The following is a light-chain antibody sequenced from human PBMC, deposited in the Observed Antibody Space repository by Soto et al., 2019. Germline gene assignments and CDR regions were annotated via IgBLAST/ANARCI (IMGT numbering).Light chain of an antibody. J-gene: IGLJ1*01. V-gene: IGLV2-14*03. Sequence: QSALTQPTSVSGSPGQSITISCTGNHNDIGTYDYVSWYQQHPGRAPRLLIYGVTTRPSVISDRFSASKSGLTASLTISGLQPEDEADYYCSSSTSNRIYVFGPGTKLTVL. CDR3: SSSTSNRIYV. CDR1: HNDIGTYDY. CDR2: GVT.